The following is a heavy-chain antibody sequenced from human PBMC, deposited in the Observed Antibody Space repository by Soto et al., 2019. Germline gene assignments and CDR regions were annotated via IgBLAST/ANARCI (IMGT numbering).Heavy chain of an antibody. CDR2: ISSSSSTI. J-gene: IGHJ4*02. CDR1: GLTFSSYS. V-gene: IGHV3-48*02. Sequence: EVQLVESGGGLVQPGGSLRLSCAASGLTFSSYSMNWVHQAPGKGLEWVSYISSSSSTIYYADSVKGRFTISRDNAKNSLYLQMNSLRDEDTAVYYCAREGYYDSSGHFDYWGQGTLVTVSS. D-gene: IGHD3-22*01. CDR3: AREGYYDSSGHFDY.